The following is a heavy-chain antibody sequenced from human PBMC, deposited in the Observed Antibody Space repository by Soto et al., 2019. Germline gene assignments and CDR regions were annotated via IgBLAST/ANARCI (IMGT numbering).Heavy chain of an antibody. CDR1: GFIFDSDW. V-gene: IGHV3-74*01. CDR2: INTDGSGT. CDR3: ARSIPGQ. Sequence: GGSLRLSCAASGFIFDSDWMHWVRQAPGQGLVWVSRINTDGSGTSYADSVKGRFTISRDNAKNMVYLQMNSLRAEDTAVYYCARSIPGQWGQGTLVTVSS. J-gene: IGHJ4*02. D-gene: IGHD2-2*02.